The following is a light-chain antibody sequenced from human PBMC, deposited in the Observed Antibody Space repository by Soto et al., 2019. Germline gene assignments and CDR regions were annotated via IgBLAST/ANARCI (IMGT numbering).Light chain of an antibody. CDR3: QQSYSTPYT. J-gene: IGKJ2*01. V-gene: IGKV1-39*01. CDR2: DAS. CDR1: QAISKY. Sequence: DIQMTQSPSSLSASLGDRVTITCQASQAISKYLHWYHQRPGKAPILVIYDASNLEAGAPSRFSGSGSGTDFTLTISSLQPEDFATYYCQQSYSTPYTFGQGTKLEIK.